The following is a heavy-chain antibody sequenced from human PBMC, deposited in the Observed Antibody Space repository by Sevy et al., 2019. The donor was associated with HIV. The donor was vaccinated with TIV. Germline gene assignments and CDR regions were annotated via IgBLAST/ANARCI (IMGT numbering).Heavy chain of an antibody. Sequence: ASVKVSCKASGGTFSTYAISWVRQAPGQGLEWMGRIIPIFDTPNYAQKFQGRVTITADESTYTAYMELSSLRSEDTAVYYCARGHRPSTKSYYGMDVWGQGTTVTVSS. V-gene: IGHV1-69*13. CDR3: ARGHRPSTKSYYGMDV. CDR1: GGTFSTYA. J-gene: IGHJ6*02. D-gene: IGHD2-2*01. CDR2: IIPIFDTP.